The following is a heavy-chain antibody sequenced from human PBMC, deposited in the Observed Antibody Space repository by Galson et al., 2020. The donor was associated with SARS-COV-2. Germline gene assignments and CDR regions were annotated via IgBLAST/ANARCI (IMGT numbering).Heavy chain of an antibody. J-gene: IGHJ5*02. CDR1: GDSISSGDYY. Sequence: ASETLSLTCTVSGDSISSGDYYWSWIRQPPGKGLEWIGHIYDSVKTYYNPSLKSRVTISLDTSKNQFSLNLSSVTAADTAVYYCGRAVITMVRGGAHRWFDPWGQGTLVTVSS. D-gene: IGHD3-10*01. CDR3: GRAVITMVRGGAHRWFDP. CDR2: IYDSVKT. V-gene: IGHV4-30-4*01.